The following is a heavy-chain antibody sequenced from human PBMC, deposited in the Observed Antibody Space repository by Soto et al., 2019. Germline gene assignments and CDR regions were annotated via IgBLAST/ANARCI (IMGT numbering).Heavy chain of an antibody. J-gene: IGHJ6*03. CDR3: AKDKSSWFGDLIAYYYYMDV. V-gene: IGHV3-23*01. Sequence: EVQLLESGGGLVQPGGSLRLSCAASGFTFSSYAMSWVRQAPGNGLEWVSAISGSGGSTYYADSVKGRFTISRDNSKNTLYLQMNSLRAEDTAVYYCAKDKSSWFGDLIAYYYYMDVWGKGTTVTVSS. D-gene: IGHD3-10*01. CDR2: ISGSGGST. CDR1: GFTFSSYA.